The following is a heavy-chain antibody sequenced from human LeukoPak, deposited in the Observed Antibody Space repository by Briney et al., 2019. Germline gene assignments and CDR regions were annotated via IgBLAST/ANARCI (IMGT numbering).Heavy chain of an antibody. CDR1: GYTFTSYG. V-gene: IGHV1-18*01. CDR3: ARCGSGSYIYYYYYMDV. Sequence: ASAKVSCKASGYTFTSYGISWVRQAPGQGLEWMGWISAYNGNTNYAQKLQGRVTMTTDTSTSTAYMELRSLRSDDTAVYYCARCGSGSYIYYYYYMDVWGKGTTVTVSS. D-gene: IGHD3-10*01. CDR2: ISAYNGNT. J-gene: IGHJ6*03.